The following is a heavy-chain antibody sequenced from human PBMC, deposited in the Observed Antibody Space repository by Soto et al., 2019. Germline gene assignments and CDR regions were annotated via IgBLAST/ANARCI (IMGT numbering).Heavy chain of an antibody. V-gene: IGHV3-53*01. CDR2: IYSDGST. D-gene: IGHD2-21*01. Sequence: XGSLSLSCAASGFTFSSKYMSWVRQAPGKGLEWVSVIYSDGSTYYADSVKGRFTISRDNSKNTLYLQMNSLRAEDTAVYYCATERGPTYYFDYWGQGTLVTVSS. CDR1: GFTFSSKY. J-gene: IGHJ4*02. CDR3: ATERGPTYYFDY.